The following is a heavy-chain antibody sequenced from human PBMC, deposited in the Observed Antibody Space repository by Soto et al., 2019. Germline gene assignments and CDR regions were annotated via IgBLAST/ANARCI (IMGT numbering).Heavy chain of an antibody. V-gene: IGHV3-23*01. J-gene: IGHJ5*02. Sequence: EAQMLESGGGLVQPGGSLRLSCAASGFTFSSYAMSWVRQAPGEGLEWVSGISGGGINTYYADSVKGRLTISRDNSKNTLYLQMNSLRVEDTAVYYCAKASSDSSSYNWFDPWGQGTLVTVSS. CDR1: GFTFSSYA. D-gene: IGHD6-6*01. CDR2: ISGGGINT. CDR3: AKASSDSSSYNWFDP.